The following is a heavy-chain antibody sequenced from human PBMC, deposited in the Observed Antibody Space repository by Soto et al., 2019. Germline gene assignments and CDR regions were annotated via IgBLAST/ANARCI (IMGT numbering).Heavy chain of an antibody. J-gene: IGHJ3*01. V-gene: IGHV3-7*01. D-gene: IGHD3-16*01. Sequence: EVQLVESGGGLVQPGGSVRLACAASGFTFSTYSMNWVRQAPGRGLEWVGNIKPDGNDKYYVDSVKSRFTISRDNAKNSLYLQMNSLRAEDTAVYYCARGYDWAFDVWGQGTMVTVSS. CDR2: IKPDGNDK. CDR3: ARGYDWAFDV. CDR1: GFTFSTYS.